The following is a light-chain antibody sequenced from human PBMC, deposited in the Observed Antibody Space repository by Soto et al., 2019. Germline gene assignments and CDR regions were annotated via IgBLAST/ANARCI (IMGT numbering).Light chain of an antibody. V-gene: IGLV1-44*01. J-gene: IGLJ1*01. CDR2: SNN. CDR1: SSNIGSNT. CDR3: SSYAGSSNPPYV. Sequence: QSVLTQPPSASGTPGQRVTISCSGSSSNIGSNTVNWYQQLPGTAPKLLIYSNNQRPSGVPDRFSGSKSGTSASLAISGLQSEDEADYYCSSYAGSSNPPYVFGTGTKVTVL.